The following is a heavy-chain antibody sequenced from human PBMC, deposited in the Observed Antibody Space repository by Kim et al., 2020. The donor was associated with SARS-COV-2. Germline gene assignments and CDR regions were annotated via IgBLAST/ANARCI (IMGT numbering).Heavy chain of an antibody. Sequence: SLKSRVTISVDTSKNQFSLKLSSVTAADTAVYYCARVLLTVAMVRGTFDYWGQGTLVTVSS. V-gene: IGHV4-34*01. CDR3: ARVLLTVAMVRGTFDY. J-gene: IGHJ4*02. D-gene: IGHD3-10*01.